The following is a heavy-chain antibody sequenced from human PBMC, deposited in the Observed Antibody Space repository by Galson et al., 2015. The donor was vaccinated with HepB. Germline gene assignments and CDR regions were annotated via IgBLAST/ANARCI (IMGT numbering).Heavy chain of an antibody. CDR1: GYTFTGYY. CDR3: ARGMGFGELLFLYYYGMDV. Sequence: SVKVSCKASGYTFTGYYMHWVRQAPGQGLEWMGWINPNSGGTNYAQKFQGWVTMTRDTSISTAYMELSRLRSDDTAVYYCARGMGFGELLFLYYYGMDVWGQGTTVTVSS. V-gene: IGHV1-2*04. D-gene: IGHD3-10*01. CDR2: INPNSGGT. J-gene: IGHJ6*02.